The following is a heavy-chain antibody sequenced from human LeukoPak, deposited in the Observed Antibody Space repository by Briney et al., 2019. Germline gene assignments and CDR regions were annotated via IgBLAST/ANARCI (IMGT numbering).Heavy chain of an antibody. CDR1: GYTFTGYY. CDR2: IDPNSGGT. J-gene: IGHJ4*02. Sequence: ASVKVSCKASGYTFTGYYLHWVRQAPGQGLEWMGWIDPNSGGTNYAQKFQGRATMTRDTSISTAYMELSRLRSDDTAVYYCARFGERGYVYDYQLDYWGQGTLVTVSS. V-gene: IGHV1-2*02. D-gene: IGHD5-18*01. CDR3: ARFGERGYVYDYQLDY.